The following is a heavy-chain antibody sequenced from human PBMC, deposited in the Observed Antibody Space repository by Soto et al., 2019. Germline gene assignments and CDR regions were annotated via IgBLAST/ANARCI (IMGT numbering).Heavy chain of an antibody. CDR3: GRGRSGQIVVFY. V-gene: IGHV1-2*02. J-gene: IGHJ4*02. Sequence: GASVKVSCKASGYTFTGHYIQWVRQAPEQGPEWMGEIGPESGATRYAQKFQGRVTMTRDMSITTVYMELNNLSPDDTAVYYCGRGRSGQIVVFYWGQGTPVTVYS. CDR2: IGPESGAT. D-gene: IGHD5-12*01. CDR1: GYTFTGHY.